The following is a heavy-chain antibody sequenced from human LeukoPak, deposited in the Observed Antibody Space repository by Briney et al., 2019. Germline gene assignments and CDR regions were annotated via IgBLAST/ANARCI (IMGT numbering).Heavy chain of an antibody. Sequence: SQTLSLTRAISGDSVSSNSAVWNWIRQSPSRGLEWLGRTYYRSKWYNDYAVSVKSRITINPDTSMNQFSLQLNSVTPEDTAVYYCARSYNWFDPWGQGTLVTVSS. CDR2: TYYRSKWYN. J-gene: IGHJ5*02. CDR3: ARSYNWFDP. CDR1: GDSVSSNSAV. D-gene: IGHD3-16*01. V-gene: IGHV6-1*01.